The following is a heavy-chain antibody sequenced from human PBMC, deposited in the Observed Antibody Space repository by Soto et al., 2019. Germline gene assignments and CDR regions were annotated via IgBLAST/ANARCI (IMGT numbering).Heavy chain of an antibody. CDR2: ISSAGDSS. J-gene: IGHJ4*02. D-gene: IGHD2-2*01. V-gene: IGHV3-48*03. CDR3: ARVYCSTTTCHVQAFDS. CDR1: GFTFSSYE. Sequence: GGSLRLSCAASGFTFSSYEMNWVRQAPGKTLEWVSYISSAGDSSYYADSVKSRFTISRDNAKNSLYLQMNSLRVEGTAVYYCARVYCSTTTCHVQAFDSWGQGTLVTDSS.